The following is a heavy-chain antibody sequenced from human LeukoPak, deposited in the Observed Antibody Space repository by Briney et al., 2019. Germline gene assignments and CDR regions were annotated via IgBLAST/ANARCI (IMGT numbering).Heavy chain of an antibody. CDR1: GGSFSGHY. D-gene: IGHD6-19*01. Sequence: SETLSLTCAVSGGSFSGHYWNWLRQPPGKGLEWIGEINHGGSTNYNPSLKSRVTISVDTSQNQFSLRLSSVTAADTAVYYCARDSYSSGWYQVGIYYYYYMDVWGRGTTVTISS. CDR2: INHGGST. V-gene: IGHV4-34*01. CDR3: ARDSYSSGWYQVGIYYYYYMDV. J-gene: IGHJ6*03.